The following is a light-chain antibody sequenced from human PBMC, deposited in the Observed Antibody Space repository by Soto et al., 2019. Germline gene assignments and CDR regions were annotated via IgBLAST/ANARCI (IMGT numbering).Light chain of an antibody. CDR1: QSVSRN. Sequence: EIVLTQSPAILSLSPGERATFSCRASQSVSRNLDWYQHKPDQTPRLLIYDASNRAAGIPVRCSGSGSGTDITLTISSLEPEGFAVDYCQERSNGLSFGPGTKVDIK. CDR3: QERSNGLS. V-gene: IGKV3-11*01. J-gene: IGKJ3*01. CDR2: DAS.